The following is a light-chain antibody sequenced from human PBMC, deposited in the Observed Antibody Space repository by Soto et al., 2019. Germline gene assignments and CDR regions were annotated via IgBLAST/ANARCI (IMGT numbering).Light chain of an antibody. CDR2: AAF. CDR3: QKYNSALWT. Sequence: IQMTHSPSSLSASLADIVTITCRASQGISNHLAWYQQKPGKVPKLLIYAAFTLQSGVPSRFSGSGSGTDFTLTISSLQPEDVATYYCQKYNSALWTFGQGTKVDIK. CDR1: QGISNH. V-gene: IGKV1-27*01. J-gene: IGKJ1*01.